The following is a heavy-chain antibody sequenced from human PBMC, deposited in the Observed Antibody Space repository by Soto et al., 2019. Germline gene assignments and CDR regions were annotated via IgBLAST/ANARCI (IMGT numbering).Heavy chain of an antibody. J-gene: IGHJ5*02. CDR2: IYPDDSA. CDR3: ARVPAFDP. Sequence: LRLSCAASGLSVSSTYLTWVRQAPGKGLEWVSVIYPDDSAYYTDSVRGRFTISRDNSQNTLFLLMNNLRVEDTAVYFCARVPAFDPWGQGTLVTVSS. CDR1: GLSVSSTY. V-gene: IGHV3-53*01.